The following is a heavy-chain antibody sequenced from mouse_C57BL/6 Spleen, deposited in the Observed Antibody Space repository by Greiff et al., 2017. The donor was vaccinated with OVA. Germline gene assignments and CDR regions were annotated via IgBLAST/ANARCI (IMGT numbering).Heavy chain of an antibody. D-gene: IGHD2-3*01. J-gene: IGHJ4*01. CDR2: IYPGDGDT. Sequence: QVQLQQSGPELVKPGASVKISCKASGYAFSSSWMNWVKQRPGKGLEWIGRIYPGDGDTNYNGKFKGKATLTADKSSSTAYMQLSSLTSEDSAVYFCARERMVRYAMDYWGQGTSVTVSS. V-gene: IGHV1-82*01. CDR1: GYAFSSSW. CDR3: ARERMVRYAMDY.